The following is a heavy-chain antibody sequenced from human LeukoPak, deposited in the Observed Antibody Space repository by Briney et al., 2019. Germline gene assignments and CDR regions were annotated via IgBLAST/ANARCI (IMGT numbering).Heavy chain of an antibody. Sequence: PSETLSLTCNVSGASISNSTYYWGWIRQPPGKGLEWIGSIYYSGSTYCKPSFKSRLTISVDTSKNQFSVNLSSVTAADTAVYYCARVGCSGGSCYRLRYYMDVWGKGTTVTVSS. CDR1: GASISNSTYY. CDR2: IYYSGST. V-gene: IGHV4-39*07. D-gene: IGHD2-15*01. J-gene: IGHJ6*03. CDR3: ARVGCSGGSCYRLRYYMDV.